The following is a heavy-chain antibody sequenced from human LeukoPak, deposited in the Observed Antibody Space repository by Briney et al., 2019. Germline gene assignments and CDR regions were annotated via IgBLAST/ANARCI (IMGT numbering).Heavy chain of an antibody. D-gene: IGHD6-13*01. CDR3: ARSGGGSSSWEIDY. CDR1: GYTFTGYY. Sequence: GASVKVSCKASGYTFTGYYMHWVRQAPGQGLEWMGWINPNSGGPNYAQKFQGRVTMTRDTSISTAHLELSRLRSDDTAVYYCARSGGGSSSWEIDYWGQGTLVTVSS. V-gene: IGHV1-2*02. CDR2: INPNSGGP. J-gene: IGHJ4*02.